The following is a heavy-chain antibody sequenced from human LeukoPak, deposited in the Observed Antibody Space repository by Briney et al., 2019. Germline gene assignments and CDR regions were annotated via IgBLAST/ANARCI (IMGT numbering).Heavy chain of an antibody. V-gene: IGHV4-38-2*02. J-gene: IGHJ5*02. D-gene: IGHD6-13*01. CDR1: GFTFSSYA. CDR2: IYYSGNT. CDR3: AREGDSSSVGWFDP. Sequence: PGGSLRLSCAASGFTFSSYAMHWVRQPPGKGLEGIGSIYYSGNTYYNASLKSQVSISIDTSKNQFSLRLTSVTAADTAVYYCAREGDSSSVGWFDPWGQGTLVTVSS.